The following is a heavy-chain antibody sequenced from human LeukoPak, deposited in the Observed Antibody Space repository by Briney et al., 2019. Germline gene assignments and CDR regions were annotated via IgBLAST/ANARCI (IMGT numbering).Heavy chain of an antibody. CDR3: ASVTGGYYYYMDV. CDR2: INPNSGGT. CDR1: GYTFTGYY. D-gene: IGHD7-27*01. V-gene: IGHV1-2*02. Sequence: GASVKVSCKASGYTFTGYYMHWVRQAPGQGLEWMGWINPNSGGTSYAQKFQGRVTMTRDTSISTAYMELSRLRSDDTAVYYCASVTGGYYYYMDVWGKGTTVTVSS. J-gene: IGHJ6*03.